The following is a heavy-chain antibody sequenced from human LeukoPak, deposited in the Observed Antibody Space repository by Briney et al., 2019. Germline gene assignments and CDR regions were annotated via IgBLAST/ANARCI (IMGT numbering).Heavy chain of an antibody. CDR3: VRGGPSTWS. J-gene: IGHJ5*02. CDR1: GFTFSNYW. CDR2: IKTDGSEK. V-gene: IGHV3-7*01. Sequence: GGSLRLSCEGSGFTFSNYWMGWVRQAPGKGLQWVANIKTDGSEKYYVDSVKGRFTISRDDAKNTVYLQMNNLRAEDTAVYYCVRGGPSTWSWGQGTLVTVSS. D-gene: IGHD2-15*01.